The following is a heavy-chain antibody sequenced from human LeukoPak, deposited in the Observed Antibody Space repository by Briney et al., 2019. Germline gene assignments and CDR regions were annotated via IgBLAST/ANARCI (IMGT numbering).Heavy chain of an antibody. J-gene: IGHJ3*02. CDR3: DRALELMWRVRLRQSAFDI. CDR2: INPNSGGT. Sequence: GGSVRVSCAASGYTFTGYYMHWVRQAPGQGLEWVGWINPNSGGTNYAQTFQGRVTMTRDTSISTAYMELGRLRSDDTAVYYCDRALELMWRVRLRQSAFDIWGQGTMVTVSS. D-gene: IGHD6-19*01. CDR1: GYTFTGYY. V-gene: IGHV1-2*02.